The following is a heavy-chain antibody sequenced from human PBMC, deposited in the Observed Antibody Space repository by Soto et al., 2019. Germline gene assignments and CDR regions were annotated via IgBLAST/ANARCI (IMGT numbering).Heavy chain of an antibody. CDR3: ARVFFFIAAPPIMRDAWFLP. D-gene: IGHD6-25*01. J-gene: IGHJ5*02. V-gene: IGHV1-18*01. CDR2: ISAYNGNT. Sequence: APVKVSCKASGYTFTSYGISWVRQAPAQGLERMGWISAYNGNTNYAQKLQGRVTMTTDTSTSTAYMELRSLRSDDTVVYYCARVFFFIAAPPIMRDAWFLPYAQGTPV. CDR1: GYTFTSYG.